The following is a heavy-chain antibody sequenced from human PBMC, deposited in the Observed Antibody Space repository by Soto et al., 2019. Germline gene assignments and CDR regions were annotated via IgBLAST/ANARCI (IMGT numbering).Heavy chain of an antibody. CDR1: GFTVSSNY. V-gene: IGHV3-53*01. CDR2: IYSGGST. D-gene: IGHD4-17*01. CDR3: ERRLRYYRMDV. J-gene: IGHJ6*02. Sequence: PGGSLRLSCAASGFTVSSNYMSWVRQAPGKGLEWVSVIYSGGSTYYADSVKGRFTISRDNSKNTLYLQMNSLRAEDTAVYYCERRLRYYRMDVWGQGNTVTVSS.